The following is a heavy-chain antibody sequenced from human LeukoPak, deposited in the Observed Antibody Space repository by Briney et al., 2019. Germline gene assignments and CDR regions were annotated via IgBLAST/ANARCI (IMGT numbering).Heavy chain of an antibody. CDR2: IIPSFGTA. J-gene: IGHJ5*02. D-gene: IGHD2-15*01. CDR1: GGTFISYA. CDR3: ANLYPAYCSGGRCYSVDGFDR. V-gene: IGHV1-69*05. Sequence: SVKVSCKASGGTFISYASSWVRQAPGQGLEWMGRIIPSFGTANYAQKFQGRVTITTAESTSTAYMEMSSLRPKYTAVYYCANLYPAYCSGGRCYSVDGFDRWGQGTLVTVSS.